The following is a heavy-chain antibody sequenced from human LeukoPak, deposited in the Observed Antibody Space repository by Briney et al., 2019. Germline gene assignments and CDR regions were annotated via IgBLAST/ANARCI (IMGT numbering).Heavy chain of an antibody. D-gene: IGHD3-22*01. CDR1: GFTFSSYS. J-gene: IGHJ4*02. V-gene: IGHV3-21*04. CDR2: ISSSSSYI. Sequence: GGSLRLSCAASGFTFSSYSMNWVRQAPGKGLEWVSSISSSSSYIYYADSVKGRFTISRDNAKNSLYLQMNSLRAEDTAVYYCAKTNRWDYDSSGYFLFDYWGQGTLVTVSS. CDR3: AKTNRWDYDSSGYFLFDY.